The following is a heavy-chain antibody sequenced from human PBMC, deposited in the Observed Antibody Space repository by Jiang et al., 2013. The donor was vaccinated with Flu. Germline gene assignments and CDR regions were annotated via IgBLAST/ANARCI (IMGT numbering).Heavy chain of an antibody. CDR3: ARDPENYGDYDAYYYYGMDV. D-gene: IGHD4-17*01. V-gene: IGHV4-39*07. J-gene: IGHJ6*02. CDR2: IYYSGST. Sequence: KPSETLSLTCTVSGGSISSSSYYWGWIRQPPGKGLEWIGSIYYSGSTYYNPSLKSRVTISVDTSKNQFSLKLSSVTAADTAVYYCARDPENYGDYDAYYYYGMDVWGQGTTVTVSS. CDR1: GGSISSSSYY.